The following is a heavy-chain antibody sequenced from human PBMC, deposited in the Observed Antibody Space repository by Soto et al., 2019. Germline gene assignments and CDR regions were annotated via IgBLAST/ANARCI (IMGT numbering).Heavy chain of an antibody. CDR1: GYSVTSSDYY. CDR2: MFYSGLT. V-gene: IGHV4-39*01. Sequence: NPSETLSLTSSVSGYSVTSSDYYWAWIRQPPGKGLEWIGSMFYSGLTYYNPSLKSRVTLSVDTSKNQFSVRLNSVTAADTAVYYCAPLSVSLSGPYGIHVWGQGTTVTVSS. D-gene: IGHD2-15*01. CDR3: APLSVSLSGPYGIHV. J-gene: IGHJ6*02.